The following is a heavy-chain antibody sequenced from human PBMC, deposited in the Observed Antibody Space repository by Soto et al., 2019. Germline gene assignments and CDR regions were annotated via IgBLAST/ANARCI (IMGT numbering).Heavy chain of an antibody. D-gene: IGHD6-13*01. CDR3: AKDLAAAGPDHYYYYGMDV. CDR2: ISYDGSNK. J-gene: IGHJ6*02. Sequence: QVQLVESGGGVVQPGRSLRLSCAASGFTFSSYGMHWVRQAPGKGLEWVAVISYDGSNKYYADSVKGRVTISRDNSKNTLYMQMNSLRAEDTAVYYGAKDLAAAGPDHYYYYGMDVWGQGTTVTVSS. V-gene: IGHV3-30*18. CDR1: GFTFSSYG.